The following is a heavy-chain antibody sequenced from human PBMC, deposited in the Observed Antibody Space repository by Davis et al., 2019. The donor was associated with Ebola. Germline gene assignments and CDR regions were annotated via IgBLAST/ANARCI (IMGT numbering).Heavy chain of an antibody. D-gene: IGHD3-3*01. CDR1: GYTFTSYG. Sequence: ASVKVSCKASGYTFTSYGISWVRQATGQGLEWMGWMNPNSGNTGYAQKFQGRVTMTRNTSISTAYMELSSLRSEDTAVYYCARTRGVRFLEWLLYGWFDPWGQGTLVTVSS. V-gene: IGHV1-8*02. CDR2: MNPNSGNT. CDR3: ARTRGVRFLEWLLYGWFDP. J-gene: IGHJ5*02.